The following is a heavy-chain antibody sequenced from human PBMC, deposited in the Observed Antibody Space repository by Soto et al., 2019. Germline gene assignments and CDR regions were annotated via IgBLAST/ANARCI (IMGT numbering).Heavy chain of an antibody. CDR1: GFTFSSYS. V-gene: IGHV3-21*01. CDR3: ARVLSGDWYYYYGMDV. J-gene: IGHJ6*02. D-gene: IGHD3-9*01. Sequence: GGSLRLSCAASGFTFSSYSMNWVRQAPGKGLEWVSSISSSSSYIYYADSVKGRFTISRDNAKNSLYLQMNSLRAEDTAVYYCARVLSGDWYYYYGMDVWGQGTTVTVSS. CDR2: ISSSSSYI.